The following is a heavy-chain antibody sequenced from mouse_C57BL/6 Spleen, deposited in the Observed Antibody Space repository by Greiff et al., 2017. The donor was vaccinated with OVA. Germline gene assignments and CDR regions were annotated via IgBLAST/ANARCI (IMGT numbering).Heavy chain of an antibody. Sequence: VQLQQSGAELVKPGASVKISCKASGYAFSSYWMNWVKQRPGKGLEWIGQIYPGDGDTNYNGKVKGKATLTADKSSSTAYMQLSSLTSEDSAVYFCARERAGTRAMDYWGQGTSVTVSS. J-gene: IGHJ4*01. D-gene: IGHD3-3*01. CDR1: GYAFSSYW. CDR3: ARERAGTRAMDY. V-gene: IGHV1-80*01. CDR2: IYPGDGDT.